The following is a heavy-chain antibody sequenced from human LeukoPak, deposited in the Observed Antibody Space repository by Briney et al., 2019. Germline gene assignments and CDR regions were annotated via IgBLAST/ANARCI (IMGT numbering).Heavy chain of an antibody. CDR3: ARDNVDIVVVVAATPDDAFDI. V-gene: IGHV1-2*02. D-gene: IGHD2-15*01. Sequence: GASVRVSCKASGYTFTGYYMHWVRQAPGQGVEWMGWINPNSGGTNYAQKFQGRVTITRDTSISTAYMEMSRLRSDDTAVYYCARDNVDIVVVVAATPDDAFDIWGQGTMVTVSS. CDR1: GYTFTGYY. CDR2: INPNSGGT. J-gene: IGHJ3*02.